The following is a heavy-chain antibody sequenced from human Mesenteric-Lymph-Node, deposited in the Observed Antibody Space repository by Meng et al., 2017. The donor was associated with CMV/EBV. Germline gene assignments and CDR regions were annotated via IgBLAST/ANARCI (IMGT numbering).Heavy chain of an antibody. J-gene: IGHJ4*02. D-gene: IGHD3-16*01. Sequence: GGSLRLSCEASGFKFDDYTMHWVRQAPGKGLEWVSGITWNSDIVGYVDSVKGRFTISRDNAKNSLYLQMDSLRAEDTASYYCAKERGIGNSAYFDYWGQGTLVTVSS. CDR3: AKERGIGNSAYFDY. V-gene: IGHV3-9*01. CDR2: ITWNSDIV. CDR1: GFKFDDYT.